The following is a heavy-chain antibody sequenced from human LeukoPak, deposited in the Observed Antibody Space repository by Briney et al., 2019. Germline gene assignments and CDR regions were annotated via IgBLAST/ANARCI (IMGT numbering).Heavy chain of an antibody. V-gene: IGHV3-23*01. CDR2: ITGGGGST. CDR3: AKLKWLTTGNFDY. CDR1: GFTFSSNA. J-gene: IGHJ4*02. Sequence: PGGSLRLSCAASGFTFSSNAMSWVRQAPGKGLEWVSAITGGGGSTHYADSVKGRFTISRDNSKNTLYLRMDSLRAEDTALYYCAKLKWLTTGNFDYWGQGTLVTVSS. D-gene: IGHD5-12*01.